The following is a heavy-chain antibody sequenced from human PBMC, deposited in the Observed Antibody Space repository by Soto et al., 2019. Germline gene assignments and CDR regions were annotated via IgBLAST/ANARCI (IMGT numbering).Heavy chain of an antibody. J-gene: IGHJ4*02. CDR3: AKAGSGSYVFDY. Sequence: EVQLLESGGGLVQPGGSLRLSCAASGFTFSSQAMSWVRQVPGKGLEWVSAISGGGDSTYYADSVKGRFTISRDNSKNTLYLQMNGLRADDTAVYYCAKAGSGSYVFDYWGQGTLVTVSS. CDR1: GFTFSSQA. CDR2: ISGGGDST. D-gene: IGHD3-10*01. V-gene: IGHV3-23*01.